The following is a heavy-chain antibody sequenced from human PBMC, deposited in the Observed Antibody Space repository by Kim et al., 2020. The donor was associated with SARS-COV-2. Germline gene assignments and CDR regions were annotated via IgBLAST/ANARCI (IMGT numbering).Heavy chain of an antibody. CDR2: IYYSGST. J-gene: IGHJ3*02. V-gene: IGHV4-39*01. D-gene: IGHD6-6*01. CDR3: ARPRSIAARKDAFDI. CDR1: GGSISSSSYY. Sequence: SETLSLTCTVSGGSISSSSYYWGWIRQPPGKGLEWIGSIYYSGSTYYNPSLKSRVTISVDTSKNQFSLKLSSVTAADTAVYYCARPRSIAARKDAFDIWGHGTMVTVSS.